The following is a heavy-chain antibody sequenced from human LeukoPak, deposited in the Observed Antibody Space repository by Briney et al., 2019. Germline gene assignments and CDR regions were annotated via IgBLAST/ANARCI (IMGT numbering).Heavy chain of an antibody. CDR1: GGTFSSYA. CDR2: IIPILGIA. D-gene: IGHD5-18*01. CDR3: ARDVDTAMVSEDY. J-gene: IGHJ4*02. V-gene: IGHV1-69*04. Sequence: SVKVSCKASGGTFSSYAISWVRQVPGQGLEWMGRIIPILGIANYAQKFQGRVTITADKSTSTAYMELSSLRSEDTAVYYCARDVDTAMVSEDYWGQGTLVTVSS.